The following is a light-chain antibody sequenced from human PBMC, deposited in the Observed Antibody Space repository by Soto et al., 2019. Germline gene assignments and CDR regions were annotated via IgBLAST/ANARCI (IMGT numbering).Light chain of an antibody. V-gene: IGLV2-23*01. CDR1: SSDVGGYKH. CDR2: EGS. CDR3: CSYAGSSTDV. Sequence: QSALTQPASVSGSPGQSITISCTGTSSDVGGYKHVSWYQQHPGKAPKLMIYEGSKRPSGVSIRFTGSKSGNTASLTISGLQAEDEADYYCCSYAGSSTDVFGIGTKVTVL. J-gene: IGLJ1*01.